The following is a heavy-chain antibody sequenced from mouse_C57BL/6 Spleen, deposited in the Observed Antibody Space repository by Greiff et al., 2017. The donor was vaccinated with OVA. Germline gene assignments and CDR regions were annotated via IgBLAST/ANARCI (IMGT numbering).Heavy chain of an antibody. D-gene: IGHD2-1*01. Sequence: EVQLQQSGPELVKPGASVKIPCKASGYTFTDYNMDWVKQSHGKSLEWIGDINPNNGGTIYNQKFKGKATLTVDKSSSTAYMELRSLTSEDTAVYYCARGGGDLYGNYGWFAYWGQGTLVTVSA. V-gene: IGHV1-18*01. CDR3: ARGGGDLYGNYGWFAY. CDR2: INPNNGGT. CDR1: GYTFTDYN. J-gene: IGHJ3*01.